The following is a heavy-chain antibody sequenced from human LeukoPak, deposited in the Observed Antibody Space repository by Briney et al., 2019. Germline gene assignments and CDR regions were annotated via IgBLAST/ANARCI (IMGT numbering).Heavy chain of an antibody. D-gene: IGHD4-17*01. CDR1: GFTFSSYG. J-gene: IGHJ4*02. CDR3: AKVGAAIDYGDYGHFDY. V-gene: IGHV3-33*06. CDR2: IWYDGSNK. Sequence: GGSLRLSCAASGFTFSSYGTRWVRQAPGKGLGWVAVIWYDGSNKYYADSVKGRFTISRDNSKNTLYLQMNSLRAEDTAVYYCAKVGAAIDYGDYGHFDYWGQGTLVTVSS.